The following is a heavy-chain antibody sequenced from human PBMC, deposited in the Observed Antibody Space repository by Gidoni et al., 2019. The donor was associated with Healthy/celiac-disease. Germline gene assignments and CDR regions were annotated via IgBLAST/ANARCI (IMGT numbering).Heavy chain of an antibody. CDR3: ARDPTTYYYDSSGSTGVDY. J-gene: IGHJ4*02. CDR2: ISSSSSYI. Sequence: EVQLVESGGGLVKPGGSLRLSCAASGFTCSSYSMNWVRQAQGKGLELVSSISSSSSYIYYADSVKGRFTISRDNAKNSLYLQMNSLRAEDTAVYYCARDPTTYYYDSSGSTGVDYWGQGTLVTVSS. V-gene: IGHV3-21*01. D-gene: IGHD3-22*01. CDR1: GFTCSSYS.